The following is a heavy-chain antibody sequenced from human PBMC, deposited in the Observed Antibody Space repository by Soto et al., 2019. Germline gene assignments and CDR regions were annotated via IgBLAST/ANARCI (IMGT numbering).Heavy chain of an antibody. J-gene: IGHJ4*02. CDR1: GGSINSSDYY. D-gene: IGHD2-15*01. CDR2: IYYSGSA. CDR3: ARLGARTVVVDY. Sequence: QLQLQESGPGLVKPSETLSLTCTVSGGSINSSDYYWGWSRQPPGKGLEWIGSIYYSGSAYYNPSLRSRVTMSVDTSKTQFSLKLSSVTAADTAVYYCARLGARTVVVDYWGQGTLVTVSS. V-gene: IGHV4-39*01.